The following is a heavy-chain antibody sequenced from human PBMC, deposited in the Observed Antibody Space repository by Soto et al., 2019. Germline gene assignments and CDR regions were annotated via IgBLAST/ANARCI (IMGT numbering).Heavy chain of an antibody. V-gene: IGHV1-2*04. CDR2: GGT. CDR3: ARGYCSGGSCYSKDWFDP. D-gene: IGHD2-15*01. Sequence: GGTNYAQKFQGWVTMTRDTSISTAYMELSRLRSDDTAVYYCARGYCSGGSCYSKDWFDPWGQGTLVTVSS. J-gene: IGHJ5*02.